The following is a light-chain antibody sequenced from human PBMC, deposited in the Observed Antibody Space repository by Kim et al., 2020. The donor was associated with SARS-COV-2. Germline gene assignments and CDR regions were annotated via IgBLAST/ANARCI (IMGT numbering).Light chain of an antibody. CDR1: SLRSYY. J-gene: IGLJ2*01. CDR2: GRN. Sequence: SSEPTQDPAVSVALGQTVRITCQGDSLRSYYATWYQQRPRQAPVLVIYGRNNRPSGIPDRFSGSSSGNTASLTISGAQAEDEADFYCQSRDSGGNVLFGGGTQLTVL. V-gene: IGLV3-19*01. CDR3: QSRDSGGNVL.